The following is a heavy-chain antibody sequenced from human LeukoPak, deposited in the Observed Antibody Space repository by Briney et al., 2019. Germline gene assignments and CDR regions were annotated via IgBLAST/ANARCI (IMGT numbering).Heavy chain of an antibody. V-gene: IGHV1-2*02. Sequence: ASVKVSCKASGYRFSGYNIHWVRQAPGQGLEWMGWINPNSGGTHFAQKFQDRVTMTRGTSTTTAYMELSSLRSDDTAVYFCTLPYYYEPSLHSRYAFDIWGQGTMVTVSS. CDR3: TLPYYYEPSLHSRYAFDI. CDR1: GYRFSGYN. D-gene: IGHD3-22*01. CDR2: INPNSGGT. J-gene: IGHJ3*02.